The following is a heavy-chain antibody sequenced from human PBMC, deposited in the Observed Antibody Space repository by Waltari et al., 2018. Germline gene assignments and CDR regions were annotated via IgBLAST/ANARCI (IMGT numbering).Heavy chain of an antibody. CDR3: TRHMTTVTTSSFDY. V-gene: IGHV4-39*07. CDR2: ITHSGSS. Sequence: QVQLQESGPGLVKPSQTLSLTCTVSGGSISSGSYYWSWIRQSPGKGLEWIGSITHSGSSYYNPSLRSRVTLLVDTSKNQFSLRVNSVTAADMALYYCTRHMTTVTTSSFDYWGQGALVTVSS. D-gene: IGHD4-17*01. CDR1: GGSISSGSYY. J-gene: IGHJ4*02.